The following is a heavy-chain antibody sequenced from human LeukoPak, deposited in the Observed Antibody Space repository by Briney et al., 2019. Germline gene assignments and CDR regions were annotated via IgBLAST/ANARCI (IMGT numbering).Heavy chain of an antibody. J-gene: IGHJ4*02. Sequence: SETLSLTCTVSGGSISSSSYYWGWIRQPPGKGLEWNGSIYYSGSTYYNPSLKSRVTISVDTSKNQFSLKLSSVTAADTAVYYCASLRYDYVWGSYSLYYFDYWGQGTLVTVSS. CDR1: GGSISSSSYY. CDR2: IYYSGST. D-gene: IGHD3-16*01. CDR3: ASLRYDYVWGSYSLYYFDY. V-gene: IGHV4-39*01.